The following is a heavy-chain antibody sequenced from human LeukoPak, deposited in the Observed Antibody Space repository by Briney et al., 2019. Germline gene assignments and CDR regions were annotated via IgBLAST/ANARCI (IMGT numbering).Heavy chain of an antibody. Sequence: PSETLSLTCTVSGGSISSGGYYWSWIRQHPGKGLEWIGYIYYSGSTYYNPSLKSRVTISVDTSKNQFSLKLSSVTAADTAVYYCARDRWKSYSGYDYWGQGTLVTVSS. J-gene: IGHJ4*02. D-gene: IGHD5-12*01. CDR3: ARDRWKSYSGYDY. CDR2: IYYSGST. V-gene: IGHV4-31*03. CDR1: GGSISSGGYY.